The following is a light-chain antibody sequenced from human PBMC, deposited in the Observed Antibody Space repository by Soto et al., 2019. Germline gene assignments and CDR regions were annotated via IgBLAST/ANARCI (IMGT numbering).Light chain of an antibody. V-gene: IGKV1-5*01. J-gene: IGKJ1*01. CDR2: DAS. Sequence: DIQMTQSPSTLSASVRDRVTITCRASQSISSWLAWYQQKPGKAPKLLIYDASSLESGVPSRFSGSGSGTEFPLPLSSVQPDDCAPYYCQQYNSYSPTFGHGTKVEIK. CDR1: QSISSW. CDR3: QQYNSYSPT.